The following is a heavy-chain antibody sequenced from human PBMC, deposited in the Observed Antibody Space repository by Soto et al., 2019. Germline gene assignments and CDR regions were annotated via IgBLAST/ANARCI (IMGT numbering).Heavy chain of an antibody. CDR2: FDPEDGET. J-gene: IGHJ6*02. V-gene: IGHV1-24*01. Sequence: ASVKVSCKVSGYTLTELSMHWVRQAPGKGLEWMGGFDPEDGETIYAQKFQGRVTMTEDTSTDTAYMELSSLRSEDTAVYYCATETIFGVVTPIPYYYYGMDVWGQGTTV. CDR3: ATETIFGVVTPIPYYYYGMDV. CDR1: GYTLTELS. D-gene: IGHD3-3*01.